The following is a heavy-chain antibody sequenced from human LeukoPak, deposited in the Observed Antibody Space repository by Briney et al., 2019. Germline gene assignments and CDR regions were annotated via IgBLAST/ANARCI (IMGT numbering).Heavy chain of an antibody. CDR2: IYTSGTT. J-gene: IGHJ4*02. CDR3: ASTLGGRIDY. V-gene: IGHV4-4*07. Sequence: SETLSLTCSVSGGSISSFYCNWMRQPAGKGLEWIGRIYTSGTTTYNPSLKSRVTMSVDTSKNQFSLKLSSVTAADTAVYYCASTLGGRIDYWGQGTLVTVSS. D-gene: IGHD3-10*01. CDR1: GGSISSFY.